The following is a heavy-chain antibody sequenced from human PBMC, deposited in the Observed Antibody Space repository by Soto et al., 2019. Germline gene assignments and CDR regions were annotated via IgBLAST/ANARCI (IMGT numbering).Heavy chain of an antibody. CDR1: GGSISSGGYS. D-gene: IGHD4-17*01. Sequence: SETLSLTCTVSGGSISSGGYSWSWIRQLPGKGLECIGYISYSGVTYYNPSLKSRVTISGDTSKNQFSLKLSSVAAADTAVYYCARARYGDSFDFWGQGTLVTVSS. CDR2: ISYSGVT. J-gene: IGHJ4*02. V-gene: IGHV4-31*03. CDR3: ARARYGDSFDF.